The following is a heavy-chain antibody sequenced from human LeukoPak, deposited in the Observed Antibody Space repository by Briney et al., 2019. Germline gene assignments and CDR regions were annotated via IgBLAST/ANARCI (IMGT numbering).Heavy chain of an antibody. D-gene: IGHD6-6*01. CDR3: ARDASIAALDY. V-gene: IGHV3-21*01. Sequence: PGGSLRLSCAASGFTFSNAWMSWVRQAPGKGLEWVSSISSSSSYIYYADSVKGRFTISRDNSKNTLYLQMNSLRAEDTAVYYCARDASIAALDYWGQGTLVTVSS. CDR2: ISSSSSYI. J-gene: IGHJ4*02. CDR1: GFTFSNAW.